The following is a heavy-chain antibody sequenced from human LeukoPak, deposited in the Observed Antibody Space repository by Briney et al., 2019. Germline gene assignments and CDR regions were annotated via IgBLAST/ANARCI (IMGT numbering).Heavy chain of an antibody. CDR2: IYPGDSDT. CDR1: GYSFTSYW. CDR3: ATRNYVWGSYRSDNWFDP. J-gene: IGHJ5*02. Sequence: GESLKISCKGSGYSFTSYWIGWVRQMPGKGLEWMGIIYPGDSDTRYSPSFQGQVTISADKSISTAYLQWSSLKASDTAMYYCATRNYVWGSYRSDNWFDPWGQGTLVTVSS. V-gene: IGHV5-51*01. D-gene: IGHD3-16*02.